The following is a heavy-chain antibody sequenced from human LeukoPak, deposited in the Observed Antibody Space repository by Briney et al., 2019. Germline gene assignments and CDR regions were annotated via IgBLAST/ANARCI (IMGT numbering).Heavy chain of an antibody. V-gene: IGHV4-39*07. J-gene: IGHJ4*02. CDR1: GGSISSSSYY. Sequence: SETLSLTCTVSGGSISSSSYYWGWIRQPPGKGLEWIGSIYYSGSTYYNPSLKSRVTISVDTSKNQFSLNPSSVTAADTAVYYCARGYDVSGHYWGANYYFDYWGQGTLVTVSS. CDR2: IYYSGST. CDR3: ARGYDVSGHYWGANYYFDY. D-gene: IGHD3-22*01.